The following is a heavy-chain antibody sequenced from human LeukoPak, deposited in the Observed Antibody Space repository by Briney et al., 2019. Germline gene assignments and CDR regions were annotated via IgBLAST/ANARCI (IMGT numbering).Heavy chain of an antibody. CDR2: FNPSSGAA. V-gene: IGHV1-2*02. J-gene: IGHJ4*02. D-gene: IGHD2-21*02. Sequence: ASVKVSCKASGYTFTDYYLHWVRQAPEQGLEWMGWFNPSSGAANTAQKFQGRVTMTRDTSISTVFMELSRLRSDDTAVYYCARPNSPSGPDIQRAIDYWGQGTLVTVSS. CDR3: ARPNSPSGPDIQRAIDY. CDR1: GYTFTDYY.